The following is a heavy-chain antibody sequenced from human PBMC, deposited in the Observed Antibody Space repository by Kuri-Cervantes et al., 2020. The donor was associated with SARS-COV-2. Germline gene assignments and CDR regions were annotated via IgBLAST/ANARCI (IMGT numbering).Heavy chain of an antibody. CDR2: INHSGST. V-gene: IGHV4-34*01. Sequence: ESLKISCAVYGGSFSGYYWSWIRQPPGKGLEWIGEINHSGSTNYNPSLESRVTISVDTSKNQFSLKLSSVTAADTAVYYCARGRSPGYWGQGTLVTVSS. CDR3: ARGRSPGY. J-gene: IGHJ4*02. CDR1: GGSFSGYY.